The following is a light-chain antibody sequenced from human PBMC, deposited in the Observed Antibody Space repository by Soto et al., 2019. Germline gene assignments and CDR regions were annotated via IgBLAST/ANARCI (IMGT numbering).Light chain of an antibody. CDR2: DAS. Sequence: EIVLTQSPGTLSLSPGGRATLSCRASQSVASNYLGWYQQKPGQAPRVLIFDASIRATGIPDRFSASGSGSDFTLTISRLEPDDFAVYYCHQYDSLPHTFGGGTKVDIK. CDR1: QSVASNY. CDR3: HQYDSLPHT. J-gene: IGKJ4*01. V-gene: IGKV3-20*01.